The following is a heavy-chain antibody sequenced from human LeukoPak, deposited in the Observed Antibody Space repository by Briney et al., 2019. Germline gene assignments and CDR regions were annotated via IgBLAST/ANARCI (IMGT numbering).Heavy chain of an antibody. CDR2: ISSSGSST. D-gene: IGHD3-10*01. V-gene: IGHV3-48*03. Sequence: GGSLRLSCAASGFTFSSYELNWVRQAPGKGLEWVAYISSSGSSTYFPDSVKGRFTISRDNAKNSLYLQMNSLRAEDTAIYYCARVSGRFGHELDYWGQGTLVTVSS. J-gene: IGHJ4*02. CDR3: ARVSGRFGHELDY. CDR1: GFTFSSYE.